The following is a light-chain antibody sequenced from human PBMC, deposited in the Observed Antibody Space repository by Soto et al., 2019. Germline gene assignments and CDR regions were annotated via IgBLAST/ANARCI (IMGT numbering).Light chain of an antibody. CDR1: KNDIGVYDF. V-gene: IGLV2-8*01. J-gene: IGLJ1*01. Sequence: TQPPSASGSPGQSVTISCTGTKNDIGVYDFGCWYERHPCKAPRLIRYEVVQRPSGVPDRFSGSKSGNTAYLTVSGRQAADEADYFCKSYAGRNTYVFGSGTKVTVL. CDR3: KSYAGRNTYV. CDR2: EVV.